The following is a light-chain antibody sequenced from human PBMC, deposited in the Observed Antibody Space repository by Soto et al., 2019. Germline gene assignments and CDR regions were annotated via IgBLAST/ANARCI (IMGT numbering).Light chain of an antibody. CDR2: DVS. CDR3: SSYTSSSTLDYV. CDR1: SSDVGGYNY. J-gene: IGLJ1*01. V-gene: IGLV2-14*01. Sequence: SVLSQPASESGSPGQSITITCTGTSSDVGGYNYVSWYQQHPGKAPKLMIYDVSNRPSGVSNRFSGSKSGNTASLTISGLQAEDEADYYCSSYTSSSTLDYVFGTGTKVTVL.